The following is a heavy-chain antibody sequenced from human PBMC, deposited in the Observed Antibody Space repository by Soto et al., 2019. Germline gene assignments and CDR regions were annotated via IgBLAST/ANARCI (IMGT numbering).Heavy chain of an antibody. CDR1: VFTFDDYA. J-gene: IGHJ4*02. D-gene: IGHD6-6*01. V-gene: IGHV3-9*01. CDR2: ISWNSGSI. CDR3: AKGKAARPEAGYFDY. Sequence: EVQLVESGGGLVQPGRSLRLSCAASVFTFDDYAMHWVRQAPGKGLEWVSGISWNSGSIGYADSVKGRFTISRDNAKNSLYLQMNSLRAEDTALYYCAKGKAARPEAGYFDYWGQGTLVTVSS.